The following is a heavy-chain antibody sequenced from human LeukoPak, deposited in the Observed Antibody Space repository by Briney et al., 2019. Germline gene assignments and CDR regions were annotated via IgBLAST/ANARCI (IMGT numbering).Heavy chain of an antibody. CDR3: ARGHDREGFCFGY. CDR2: IYYSGSA. Sequence: PSQTLSLTCTVSGGSFSSGEYYWSWIRQPPGKGLEWIGYIYYSGSAYYNPSLKSRVTLSVDTSKNLFSLKLTSVTAADTAVYYCARGHDREGFCFGYWGQGTLVTVSS. V-gene: IGHV4-30-4*01. CDR1: GGSFSSGEYY. J-gene: IGHJ4*02. D-gene: IGHD3-3*01.